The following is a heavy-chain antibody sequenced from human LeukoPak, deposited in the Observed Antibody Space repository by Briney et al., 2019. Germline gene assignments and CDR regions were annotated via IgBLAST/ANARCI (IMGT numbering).Heavy chain of an antibody. Sequence: PGGSLRLSCAASGFTFSTYSMNWVRQAPGKGLEWVSSISSGSSTIYYADSAKGRFTISRDNAKNSLYLQMSSLRAEDTAVYYCARDGVFSFAYWGQGTLVTVSS. CDR3: ARDGVFSFAY. D-gene: IGHD3-3*01. J-gene: IGHJ4*02. CDR2: ISSGSSTI. CDR1: GFTFSTYS. V-gene: IGHV3-48*01.